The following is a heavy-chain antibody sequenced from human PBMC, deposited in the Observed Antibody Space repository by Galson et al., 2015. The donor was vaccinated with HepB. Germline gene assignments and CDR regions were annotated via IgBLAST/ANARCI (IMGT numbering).Heavy chain of an antibody. J-gene: IGHJ2*01. CDR2: ISWDGGST. D-gene: IGHD6-19*01. CDR1: GFTFDDYT. CDR3: AKGQIAVGPFDL. Sequence: SLRLSCAASGFTFDDYTMHWVRQAPGKGLEWVSLISWDGGSTYYADSVKGRFTISRDNSKNSLYLQMNSLRTEDTALYYCAKGQIAVGPFDLWGRGTLVTVSS. V-gene: IGHV3-43*01.